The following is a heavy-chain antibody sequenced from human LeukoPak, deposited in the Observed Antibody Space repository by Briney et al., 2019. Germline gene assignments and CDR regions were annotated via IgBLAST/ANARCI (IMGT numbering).Heavy chain of an antibody. Sequence: SVKVSCKASGGTFSSYAISWVRQAPGQGLEWMGGIIPIFGTANYAQKFQGRVTITADESTSTAYMELSSLRSEDTAVYYCARDTTDTAMAMGVGYNWFDPWGQGTLVTVSS. CDR3: ARDTTDTAMAMGVGYNWFDP. J-gene: IGHJ5*02. CDR2: IIPIFGTA. CDR1: GGTFSSYA. V-gene: IGHV1-69*13. D-gene: IGHD5-18*01.